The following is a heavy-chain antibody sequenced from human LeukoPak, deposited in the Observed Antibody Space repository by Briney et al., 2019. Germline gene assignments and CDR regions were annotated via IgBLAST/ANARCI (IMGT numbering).Heavy chain of an antibody. CDR3: AHTVWSGNYFDY. J-gene: IGHJ4*02. V-gene: IGHV3-74*01. CDR2: INSDGRST. Sequence: GGSLRLSCAASGFAFSTSWMHWVRQVPGKGLVWVSRINSDGRSTDYADSVKGRFTISRDNTKNTLYLQMNSLRVEDTAVYYCAHTVWSGNYFDYWGQGTLVTVSS. CDR1: GFAFSTSW. D-gene: IGHD3-3*01.